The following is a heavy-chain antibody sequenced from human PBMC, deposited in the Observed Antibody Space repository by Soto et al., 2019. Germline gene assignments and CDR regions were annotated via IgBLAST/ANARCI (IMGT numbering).Heavy chain of an antibody. V-gene: IGHV1-69*04. CDR1: GGTFRNHI. J-gene: IGHJ4*02. CDR2: VIPPLDIT. CDR3: ARDSPIGSTFSGYDAIDY. Sequence: SVKVSCKTSGGTFRNHIITWVRQAPGQGLEWMGRVIPPLDITNYAQKFQGRVTITADKSTSTTYLEMNSLRSEDTAVYYCARDSPIGSTFSGYDAIDYWGQGTLVTVSS. D-gene: IGHD5-12*01.